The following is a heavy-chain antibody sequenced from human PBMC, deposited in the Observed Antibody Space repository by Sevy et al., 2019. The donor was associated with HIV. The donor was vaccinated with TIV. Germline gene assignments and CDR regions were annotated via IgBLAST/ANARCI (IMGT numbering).Heavy chain of an antibody. Sequence: GGSLRLSCAASGFTFSSYAMSWVRQAPGKGLEWVSAISGSGGSTYYADSVKGRFTISRDNSKNTLYLQMNSLRAEDTAVYYCAKDFGYDILTGYAGFDYWGRGTLVTVSS. CDR2: ISGSGGST. CDR3: AKDFGYDILTGYAGFDY. V-gene: IGHV3-23*01. CDR1: GFTFSSYA. D-gene: IGHD3-9*01. J-gene: IGHJ4*02.